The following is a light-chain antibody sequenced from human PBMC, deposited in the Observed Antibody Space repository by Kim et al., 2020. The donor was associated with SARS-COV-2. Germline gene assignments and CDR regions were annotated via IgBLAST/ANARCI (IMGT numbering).Light chain of an antibody. Sequence: SPGERASLSCMTSQSVSSSSLAWYQQKPGQAPRLLIYGVSSRATGVPDRFSGSGSGTDFTLTISRLEPEDFAVYYCQQYGTSPRTFGQGTKVAIK. CDR3: QQYGTSPRT. V-gene: IGKV3-20*01. CDR1: QSVSSSS. J-gene: IGKJ1*01. CDR2: GVS.